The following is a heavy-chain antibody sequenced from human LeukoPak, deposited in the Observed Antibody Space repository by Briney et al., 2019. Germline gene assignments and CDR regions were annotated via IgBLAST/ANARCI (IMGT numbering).Heavy chain of an antibody. CDR1: GFTFSGSA. Sequence: GGSLRLSCAASGFTFSGSAMHWVRQASGKGLEWVGRITSKANSYATAYAASVKGRFTISRDDSKNTAYLQMNSLKTEDTAVYYCTRRQDPRVGDIFPFDYWGQGTLVTVFS. D-gene: IGHD1-26*01. J-gene: IGHJ4*02. CDR2: ITSKANSYAT. CDR3: TRRQDPRVGDIFPFDY. V-gene: IGHV3-73*01.